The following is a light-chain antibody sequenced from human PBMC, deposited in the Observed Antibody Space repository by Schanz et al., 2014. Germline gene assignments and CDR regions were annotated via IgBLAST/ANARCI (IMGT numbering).Light chain of an antibody. V-gene: IGLV2-8*01. J-gene: IGLJ3*02. Sequence: QSALTQPPSASGSPGQSVTISCTGTSSDIGGYDYVSWYQQYPGKAPKVMIYEVNKRPSGVSNRFSGSKSGNTASLTVSGLQAEDEADYYCSSYVGGNRVFGGGTKLTVL. CDR2: EVN. CDR1: SSDIGGYDY. CDR3: SSYVGGNRV.